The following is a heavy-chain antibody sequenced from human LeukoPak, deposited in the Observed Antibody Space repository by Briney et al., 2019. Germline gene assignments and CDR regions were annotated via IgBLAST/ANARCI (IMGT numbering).Heavy chain of an antibody. CDR2: IYYCWSN. CDR3: ARLRWLQLRYFDY. J-gene: IGHJ4*02. D-gene: IGHD5-24*01. Sequence: SETLSLTCTLSGGSISSYYWSWIRQPPGRGLEWMGYIYYCWSNNYNPSLKRQVTRSVDTSKNQFSLKLSSVTAADTAVYYCARLRWLQLRYFDYWGQGTLVTVSS. CDR1: GGSISSYY. V-gene: IGHV4-59*01.